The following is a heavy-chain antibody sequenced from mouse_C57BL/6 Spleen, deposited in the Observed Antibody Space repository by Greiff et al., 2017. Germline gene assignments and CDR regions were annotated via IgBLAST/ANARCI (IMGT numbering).Heavy chain of an antibody. CDR3: ARGSSGYLDY. CDR1: GYSITSGYD. D-gene: IGHD3-2*02. V-gene: IGHV3-1*01. Sequence: DVKLQESGPGMVKPSQSLSLTCTVTGYSITSGYDWHWIRHFPGNKLEWMGYISYSGSTNYNPSLKIRISITQDTSKNHFFLKLNSVTTEDTATYYCARGSSGYLDYWGQGTTRTVSS. CDR2: ISYSGST. J-gene: IGHJ2*01.